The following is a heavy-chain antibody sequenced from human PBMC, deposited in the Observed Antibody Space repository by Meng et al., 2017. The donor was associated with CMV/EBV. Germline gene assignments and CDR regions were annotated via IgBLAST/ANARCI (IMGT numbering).Heavy chain of an antibody. CDR2: IRYDGSNK. V-gene: IGHV3-30*02. J-gene: IGHJ5*02. D-gene: IGHD2-2*01. CDR1: GFTFSSYG. Sequence: GESLKISCAASGFTFSSYGMHWVRQAPGKGLEWVAFIRYDGSNKYYADSVKGRFTISRDNSKNTLYLQMNSLRAEDTAVYYCARHHPAGYCSSTSCPQRWFDPWGQGTLVTVSS. CDR3: ARHHPAGYCSSTSCPQRWFDP.